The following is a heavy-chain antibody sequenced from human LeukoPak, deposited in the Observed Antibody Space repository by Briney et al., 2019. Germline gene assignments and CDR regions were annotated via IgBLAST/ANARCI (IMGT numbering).Heavy chain of an antibody. J-gene: IGHJ4*02. Sequence: SSETLSLTCAVYGGSFSGYYWSWIRQPPGKGLEWIGEINHSGSTNYNPSLKSRVTISVDTSKNQFSLKLSSVTAADTAVYYCARLPRYAAADYWGQGTLVTVPS. D-gene: IGHD1-1*01. CDR1: GGSFSGYY. CDR2: INHSGST. CDR3: ARLPRYAAADY. V-gene: IGHV4-34*01.